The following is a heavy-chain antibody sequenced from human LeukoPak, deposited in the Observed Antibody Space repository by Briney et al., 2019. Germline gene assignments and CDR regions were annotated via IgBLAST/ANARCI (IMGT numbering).Heavy chain of an antibody. V-gene: IGHV1-46*01. J-gene: IGHJ4*02. CDR3: ARSPPKGTMIVV. CDR2: INPSGGST. Sequence: ASVTVSCKASGYTFTSYYMHWVRQAPGQGLEWMGIINPSGGSTSYAQKFQGRVTMTRDTSTSTVYMELSSLRSEDTAVYYCARSPPKGTMIVVCGQGTLVTVSS. CDR1: GYTFTSYY. D-gene: IGHD3-22*01.